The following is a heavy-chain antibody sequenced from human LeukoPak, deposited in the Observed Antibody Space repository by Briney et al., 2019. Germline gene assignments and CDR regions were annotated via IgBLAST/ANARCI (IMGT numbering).Heavy chain of an antibody. CDR2: INHSGST. V-gene: IGHV4-34*01. Sequence: SETLSLTCGVHGGSFNDYSWTWIRQSPGKGLEWIGEINHSGSTTYNPSLKSRFTMSVDTSKNQFSLKLSSVTAADTAVYYCARGGSGSYYEFVYWGQGTLVTVSS. CDR3: ARGGSGSYYEFVY. J-gene: IGHJ4*02. D-gene: IGHD3-10*01. CDR1: GGSFNDYS.